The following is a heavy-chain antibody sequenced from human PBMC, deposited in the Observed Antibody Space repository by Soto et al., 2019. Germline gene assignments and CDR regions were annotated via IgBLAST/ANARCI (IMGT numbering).Heavy chain of an antibody. CDR1: GFTFSSYG. Sequence: QVQLVESGGGVVQPGRSLRLSCAASGFTFSSYGMHWVRQAPGKGLEWVAVIWYDGSNKYYADSGKGRFTISRDNSKNTLYLQMNSLRAEDTAVYYCARDRDAAVAGLDVWGQGTTVTVSS. V-gene: IGHV3-33*01. CDR3: ARDRDAAVAGLDV. D-gene: IGHD6-19*01. CDR2: IWYDGSNK. J-gene: IGHJ6*02.